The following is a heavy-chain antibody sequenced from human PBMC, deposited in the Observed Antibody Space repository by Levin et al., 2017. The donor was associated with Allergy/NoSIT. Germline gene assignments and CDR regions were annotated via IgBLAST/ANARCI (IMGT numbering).Heavy chain of an antibody. Sequence: GGSLRLSCAASGFTFSSYGMHWVRQAPGKGLEWVAVISYDGSNKYYADSVKGRFTISRDNSKNTLYLQMNSLRAEDTAVYYCAKDPYYGSGSYYPVDYWGQGTLVTVSS. D-gene: IGHD3-10*01. V-gene: IGHV3-30*18. CDR2: ISYDGSNK. J-gene: IGHJ4*02. CDR3: AKDPYYGSGSYYPVDY. CDR1: GFTFSSYG.